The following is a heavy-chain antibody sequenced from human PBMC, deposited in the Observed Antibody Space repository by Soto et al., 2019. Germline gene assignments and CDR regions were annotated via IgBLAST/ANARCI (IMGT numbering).Heavy chain of an antibody. Sequence: QVQLVESGGGVVQPGRSLRLSCAASGFTFSSYGMHWVRQAPGKGLEWVAVIWYDGSNKYYADSVKGRFTISRDNSKNTLYLQMNSLRAEDTAVYYCAREDGVTGGMDVWGQGTTVTASS. J-gene: IGHJ6*02. CDR1: GFTFSSYG. D-gene: IGHD4-4*01. CDR2: IWYDGSNK. CDR3: AREDGVTGGMDV. V-gene: IGHV3-33*01.